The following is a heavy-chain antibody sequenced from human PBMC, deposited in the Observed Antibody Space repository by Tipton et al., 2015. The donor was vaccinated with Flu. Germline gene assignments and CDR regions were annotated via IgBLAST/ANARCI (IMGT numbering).Heavy chain of an antibody. V-gene: IGHV3-23*01. CDR2: ISGSGGST. J-gene: IGHJ6*02. D-gene: IGHD2-8*01. CDR1: GFTFSSYA. Sequence: LSLTCAASGFTFSSYAMSWVRQAPGKGLEWVSAISGSGGSTYYADSVKGRFTISRDNSKNTLYLQMNSLRAEDTAVYYCAKESGRVYAMGELGYYYYYGMDVWGQGTTVTVSS. CDR3: AKESGRVYAMGELGYYYYYGMDV.